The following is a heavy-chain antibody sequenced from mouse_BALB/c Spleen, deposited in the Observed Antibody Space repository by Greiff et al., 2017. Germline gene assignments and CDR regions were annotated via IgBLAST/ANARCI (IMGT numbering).Heavy chain of an antibody. J-gene: IGHJ4*01. CDR3: ARGGYRSYYYAMDY. Sequence: QVQLQQSGAELMKPGASVKISCKATGYTFSSYWIEWVKQRPGHGLEWIGEILPGSGSTNYNEKFKGKATFTADTSSNTAYMQLSSLTSEDSAVYYCARGGYRSYYYAMDYWGQGTSVTVSS. V-gene: IGHV1-9*01. CDR2: ILPGSGST. D-gene: IGHD2-14*01. CDR1: GYTFSSYW.